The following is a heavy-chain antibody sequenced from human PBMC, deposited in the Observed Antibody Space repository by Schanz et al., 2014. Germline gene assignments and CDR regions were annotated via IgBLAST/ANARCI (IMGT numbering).Heavy chain of an antibody. CDR1: GFTFSSYA. V-gene: IGHV3-30-3*01. CDR3: AKQIHYDILTVTRN. CDR2: ISYDGCNK. J-gene: IGHJ4*02. D-gene: IGHD3-9*01. Sequence: QVQLVESGGGVVQPGRSLRLSCAASGFTFSSYAMHWVRQAPGKGLEWVAVISYDGCNKYYADSVKGRFTISRDNSKNTLYLQMNSLRAEDTAVDYCAKQIHYDILTVTRNWGQGTLVTVSS.